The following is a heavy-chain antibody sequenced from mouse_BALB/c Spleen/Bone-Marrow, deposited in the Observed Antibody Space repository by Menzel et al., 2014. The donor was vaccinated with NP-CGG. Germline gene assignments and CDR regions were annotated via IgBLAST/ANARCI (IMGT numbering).Heavy chain of an antibody. J-gene: IGHJ4*01. CDR3: ARGTEVAYYYAMDY. CDR1: GYTFTSYW. CDR2: INPSTGYT. Sequence: VQLQESGAELAKPGASVKMSCKASGYTFTSYWMHWVKQRPGQGLEWIGYINPSTGYTEYNQKFKDKATLTADKSSSTAYMQLSSLTSEDSAVYYCARGTEVAYYYAMDYWGQGTSVTVSS. D-gene: IGHD1-1*01. V-gene: IGHV1-7*01.